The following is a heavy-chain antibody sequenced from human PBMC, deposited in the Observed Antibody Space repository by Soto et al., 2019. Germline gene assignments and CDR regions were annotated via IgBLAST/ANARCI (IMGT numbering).Heavy chain of an antibody. CDR3: ARQGSYSYDTTGYDIDY. J-gene: IGHJ4*01. CDR1: GGSISSNSYY. Sequence: SETLSLTCTVSGGSISSNSYYWGWIRQPPGKGLEWIGSIYYSGSTYYNPSLKSRVTISVDTSRNQFSLKLSSVTAADTAVYYCARQGSYSYDTTGYDIDYWGQGTLVTVSS. CDR2: IYYSGST. V-gene: IGHV4-39*01. D-gene: IGHD3-22*01.